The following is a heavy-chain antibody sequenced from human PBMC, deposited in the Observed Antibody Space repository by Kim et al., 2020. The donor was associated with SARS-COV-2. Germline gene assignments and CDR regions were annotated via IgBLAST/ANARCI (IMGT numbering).Heavy chain of an antibody. CDR3: VKDRYRMDV. CDR2: ISSNGGTT. Sequence: GGSLRLSCSASGFTFSSYAMYWVRQAPGKGLESVSAISSNGGTTYYADSVKGRFSISRDNSKNKLYLQMSSLRVEDTAVYYCVKDRYRMDVWGQGTTVTV. CDR1: GFTFSSYA. J-gene: IGHJ6*02. V-gene: IGHV3-64D*09. D-gene: IGHD2-2*01.